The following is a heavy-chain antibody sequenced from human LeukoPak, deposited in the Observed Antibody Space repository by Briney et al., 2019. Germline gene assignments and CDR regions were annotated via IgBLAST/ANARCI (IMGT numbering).Heavy chain of an antibody. Sequence: RASQTLSLTCAVSGGSISSGGYSWSWIRQPPGKGLEWIGYIYHSGSTYYNPSLKSRVTISVDRSKNQFSLKLCSVTAADTAVYYCARGGDYHYMDVWGKGTTVTVSS. CDR1: GGSISSGGYS. CDR3: ARGGDYHYMDV. CDR2: IYHSGST. V-gene: IGHV4-30-2*01. J-gene: IGHJ6*03.